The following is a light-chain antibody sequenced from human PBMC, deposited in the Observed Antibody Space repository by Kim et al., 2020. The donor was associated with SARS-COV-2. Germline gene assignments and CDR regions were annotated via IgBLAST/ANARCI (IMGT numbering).Light chain of an antibody. CDR3: LLSYSGANAV. Sequence: QAVVTQEPSLTVSPGGTVTLTCGSSTGPVTSGHYPYWFQQKPGQAPRTLIYDTSNKHSWTPARFSGSLLGGKAALTLSGAQPEDEAEYYCLLSYSGANAVFGGGTQLTVL. V-gene: IGLV7-46*01. CDR2: DTS. CDR1: TGPVTSGHY. J-gene: IGLJ7*01.